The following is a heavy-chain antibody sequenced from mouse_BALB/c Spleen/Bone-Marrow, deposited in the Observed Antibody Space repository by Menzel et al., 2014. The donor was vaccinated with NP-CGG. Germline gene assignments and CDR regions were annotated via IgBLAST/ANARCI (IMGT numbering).Heavy chain of an antibody. V-gene: IGHV1-31*01. CDR2: INPYNGAT. CDR1: GYSFTGYC. CDR3: ARSSYYAMDY. J-gene: IGHJ4*01. Sequence: VQLQQSGPELVKPGASVKISCKASGYSFTGYCMHWVKQSHVKSLEWIGRINPYNGATSYNQNFKDKASLTVDKSSSTAYMELHSLTSKDSAVYYWARSSYYAMDYWGQGTSVTVSS.